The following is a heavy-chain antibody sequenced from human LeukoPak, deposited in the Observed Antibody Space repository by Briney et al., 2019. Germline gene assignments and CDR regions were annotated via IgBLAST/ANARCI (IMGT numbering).Heavy chain of an antibody. CDR3: ARDTTGLDRGDYGGIDY. CDR2: ISHDGSNK. CDR1: GFTFSTYV. V-gene: IGHV3-30-3*01. J-gene: IGHJ4*02. D-gene: IGHD4-17*01. Sequence: GGSLRLSCAVSGFTFSTYVMHWVRQAPGKGLEWVTVISHDGSNKDYADSVKGGFTISRDNSNKKLYLQMNSLGAEDTAVYYCARDTTGLDRGDYGGIDYWGQGTLVTVSS.